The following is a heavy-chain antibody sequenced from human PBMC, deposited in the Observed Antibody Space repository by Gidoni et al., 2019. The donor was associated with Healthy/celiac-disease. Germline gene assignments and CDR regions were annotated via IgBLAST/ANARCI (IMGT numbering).Heavy chain of an antibody. CDR1: GYTFTSYG. J-gene: IGHJ6*02. V-gene: IGHV1-18*01. CDR2: ISAYNGNR. Sequence: QVQLVQSGAEVKKPGASVKVSCKASGYTFTSYGISWVRQAPGQGLGWMGWISAYNGNRNFEQTLQGIDTMTTDTSTSTADMELRSLRSDATAVYYCARDSTAMADVWGQGTTVTVSS. CDR3: ARDSTAMADV. D-gene: IGHD5-18*01.